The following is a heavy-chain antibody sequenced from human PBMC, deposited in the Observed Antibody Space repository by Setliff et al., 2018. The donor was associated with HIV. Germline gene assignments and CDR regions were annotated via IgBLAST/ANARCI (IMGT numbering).Heavy chain of an antibody. CDR3: ARGGTNWNYVYYYYMDV. Sequence: ASVKVSCKASGYTFTAYYIHWVRQAPGQGLEWMGWMNPNSDGSNYAQNFQGRVTMTRDTSISTAYMELSSLRSDDTAVYYCARGGTNWNYVYYYYMDVWGKGTTVTVSS. CDR2: MNPNSDGS. J-gene: IGHJ6*03. V-gene: IGHV1-2*02. D-gene: IGHD1-7*01. CDR1: GYTFTAYY.